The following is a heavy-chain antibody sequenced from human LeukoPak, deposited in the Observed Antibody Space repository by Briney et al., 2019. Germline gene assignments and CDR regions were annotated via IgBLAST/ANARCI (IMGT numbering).Heavy chain of an antibody. CDR3: ARGKGYFDY. CDR2: IYYSGST. V-gene: IGHV4-59*01. J-gene: IGHJ4*02. CDR1: GGSISRYY. Sequence: SETLSLTCSVSGGSISRYYWSWLRQPPGKGLEWIGYIYYSGSTNYNPSLKSRVTISVDTSKNQFSLKLSSVTAADTAVYYCARGKGYFDYWGQGTLVTVS.